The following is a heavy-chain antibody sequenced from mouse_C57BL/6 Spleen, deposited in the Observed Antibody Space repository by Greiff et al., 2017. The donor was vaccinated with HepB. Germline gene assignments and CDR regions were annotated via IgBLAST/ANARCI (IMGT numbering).Heavy chain of an antibody. Sequence: QVQLQQPGAELVMPGASVKLSCKASGYTFTSYWMHWVKQRPGQGLEWIGEIDPSDSYTNYNQKFKGKSTLTVDKSSSTAYMQLSSLTSEDSAVYYCERKDYGYYYAMDYWGQGTSVTVSS. D-gene: IGHD2-4*01. CDR1: GYTFTSYW. CDR2: IDPSDSYT. CDR3: ERKDYGYYYAMDY. V-gene: IGHV1-69*01. J-gene: IGHJ4*01.